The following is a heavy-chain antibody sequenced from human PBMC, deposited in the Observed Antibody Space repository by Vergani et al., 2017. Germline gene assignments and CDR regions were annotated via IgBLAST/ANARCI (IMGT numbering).Heavy chain of an antibody. CDR1: GFTFSSYA. CDR3: ARGGTTSDY. Sequence: QVQLVESGGGVVQPGRSLRLSCAASGFTFSSYAMHWVRQAPGKGLEWVAVISYDGSNKYYADSVKGRLTISRDNSKNTLYLQMNSLRAEDTAVYYCARGGTTSDYWGQGTLVTVSS. J-gene: IGHJ4*02. V-gene: IGHV3-30-3*01. D-gene: IGHD4-17*01. CDR2: ISYDGSNK.